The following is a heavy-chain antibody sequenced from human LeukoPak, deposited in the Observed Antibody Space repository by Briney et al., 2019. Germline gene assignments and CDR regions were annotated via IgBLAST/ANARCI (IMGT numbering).Heavy chain of an antibody. CDR1: GYSFTDYY. Sequence: ASVKVSCKTSGYSFTDYYIHWVRQAPGQGLEWMGWVNTKSGRTSSARKFQGRVTMTRDPSITTVYMDMAWLTSDDTAIYFCARADFIDAGPYLIGPWGQGTLVTVSS. D-gene: IGHD3-3*01. CDR2: VNTKSGRT. V-gene: IGHV1-2*02. CDR3: ARADFIDAGPYLIGP. J-gene: IGHJ5*02.